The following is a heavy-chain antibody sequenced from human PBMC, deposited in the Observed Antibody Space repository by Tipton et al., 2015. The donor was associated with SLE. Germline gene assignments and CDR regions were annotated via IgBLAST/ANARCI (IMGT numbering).Heavy chain of an antibody. CDR3: ARHDYDDNGYYMHYFDY. Sequence: TLSLTCAVSGYSISSGYYWGWIRQLPGKGLEWIASVYHTGSTYYNPSLKSRVTISVDTSKNQFSLKVNHVTAADTAIYYCARHDYDDNGYYMHYFDYWGQGTLVTVSS. CDR1: GYSISSGYY. CDR2: VYHTGST. V-gene: IGHV4-38-2*01. J-gene: IGHJ4*02. D-gene: IGHD3-22*01.